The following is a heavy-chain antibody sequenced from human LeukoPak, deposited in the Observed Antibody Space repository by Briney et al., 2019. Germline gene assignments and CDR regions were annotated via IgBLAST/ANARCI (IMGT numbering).Heavy chain of an antibody. CDR1: GGTFSSYA. D-gene: IGHD2-15*01. Sequence: ASVKVSCKASGGTFSSYAISWVRQAPGQGLEWMGRGIPILGIANYAQKFQGRVTITADKSTSTAYMELSSLRSEDTAVYYCAGRMVAATSTVGYWGQGTLVTVSS. J-gene: IGHJ4*02. CDR3: AGRMVAATSTVGY. V-gene: IGHV1-69*04. CDR2: GIPILGIA.